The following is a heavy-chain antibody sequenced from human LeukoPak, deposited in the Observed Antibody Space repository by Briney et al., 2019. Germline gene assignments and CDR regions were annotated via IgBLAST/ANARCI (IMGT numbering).Heavy chain of an antibody. D-gene: IGHD1-1*01. CDR3: ARHLSGTTMAHYFDF. J-gene: IGHJ4*02. V-gene: IGHV4-39*01. CDR2: IYSSGST. CDR1: GDSISSARNY. Sequence: PSETLSLTCSVPGDSISSARNYWGWIRQSPGKGLEWLASIYSSGSTHSNPSLKSRVSISIDTSKNQFSLKLYSVTASDAAIYYCARHLSGTTMAHYFDFWGQGTLVTVSS.